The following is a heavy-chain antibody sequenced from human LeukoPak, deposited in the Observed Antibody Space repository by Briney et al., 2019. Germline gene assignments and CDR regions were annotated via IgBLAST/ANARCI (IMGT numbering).Heavy chain of an antibody. CDR1: GFTFSSYG. D-gene: IGHD5-24*01. Sequence: PGGSLRLSCAASGFTFSSYGMHWVRQAPGKGLEWVAVISYDGSNKYYADSVKGRFTISRDNSKNTLYLQMNSLRAEDTAVYYCAKDGLRGNNWFDPWGQGTLVTVSS. J-gene: IGHJ5*02. CDR3: AKDGLRGNNWFDP. CDR2: ISYDGSNK. V-gene: IGHV3-30*18.